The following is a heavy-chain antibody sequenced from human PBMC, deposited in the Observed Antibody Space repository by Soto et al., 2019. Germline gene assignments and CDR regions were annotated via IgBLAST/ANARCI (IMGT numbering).Heavy chain of an antibody. J-gene: IGHJ4*02. CDR2: IYHTGST. Sequence: QVQLQESGPGLVKPSQTLSLTCSVSGGSISSGNYYWTWIRHHPGKGLEWIGYIYHTGSTYYSPSRRGRVVISMDESRNQFSLQLNSVTVADTAMYYCARQGIGDCIYYFDYWGQGTLATVS. CDR1: GGSISSGNYY. D-gene: IGHD2-21*02. CDR3: ARQGIGDCIYYFDY. V-gene: IGHV4-31*03.